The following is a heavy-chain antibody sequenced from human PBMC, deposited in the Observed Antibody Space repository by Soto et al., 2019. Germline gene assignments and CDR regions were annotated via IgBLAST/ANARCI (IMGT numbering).Heavy chain of an antibody. CDR2: IKSKTDGGTT. CDR3: TTSVAADTSYYYGMDV. CDR1: GFTFSNAW. V-gene: IGHV3-15*07. Sequence: GGSLRLSCAASGFTFSNAWMNWVRQAPGKGLEWVGRIKSKTDGGTTDYAAHVKGRFTISRDDSKNTLYLQMNSLKTEDTAVYYCTTSVAADTSYYYGMDVWGQGTTVTVSS. D-gene: IGHD6-13*01. J-gene: IGHJ6*02.